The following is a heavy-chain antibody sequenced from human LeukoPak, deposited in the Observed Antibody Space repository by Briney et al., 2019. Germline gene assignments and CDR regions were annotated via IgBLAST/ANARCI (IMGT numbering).Heavy chain of an antibody. Sequence: SETLSLSCTVSGASVSNSAYYWLWIRQPPGEGLECIGTVHYSGSTFYNPSLKSRVNISVDTSKNQFSLQLSSVTAADTAVYYCARLFFVIDTWGQGTLVTVSS. CDR3: ARLFFVIDT. V-gene: IGHV4-39*01. CDR2: VHYSGST. J-gene: IGHJ5*02. D-gene: IGHD3-3*01. CDR1: GASVSNSAYY.